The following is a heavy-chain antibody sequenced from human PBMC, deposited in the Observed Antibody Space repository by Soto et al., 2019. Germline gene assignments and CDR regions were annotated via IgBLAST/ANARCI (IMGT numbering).Heavy chain of an antibody. CDR2: ISGTSGDT. CDR3: AKEGIAVAGFTYFDY. CDR1: GFTFSDYY. Sequence: GGSLRLSCSASGFTFSDYYMNWLRQAPGKGLEWVSYISGTSGDTNYADSVKGRFTISRDNAKNTLYLQMNSLRAEDTAVYYCAKEGIAVAGFTYFDYWGQGTLVTVSS. J-gene: IGHJ4*02. V-gene: IGHV3-11*05. D-gene: IGHD6-19*01.